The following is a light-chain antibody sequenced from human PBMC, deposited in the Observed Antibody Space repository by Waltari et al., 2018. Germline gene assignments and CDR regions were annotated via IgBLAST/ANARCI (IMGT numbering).Light chain of an antibody. Sequence: SYVLTQPPPLSVAPGKTARITCRGNNLGSKSLHWCPQKAGQAPVVVISYDNDRPSGIPERFSASNSGNMATLTISRVEAGDEADYYCQVWDNYSDHWVFGGGTKLTVL. V-gene: IGLV3-21*04. CDR1: NLGSKS. CDR3: QVWDNYSDHWV. J-gene: IGLJ3*02. CDR2: YDN.